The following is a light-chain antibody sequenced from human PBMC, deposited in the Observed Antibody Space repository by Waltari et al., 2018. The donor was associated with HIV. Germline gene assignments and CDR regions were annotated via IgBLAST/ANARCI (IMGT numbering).Light chain of an antibody. CDR1: SNAVGGYQY. Sequence: QSALTQPRSVSGSPGQSVTISCTGTSNAVGGYQYVSWYQKHPGKAPQLCIFDVTQRPSGVPARVSCSKSGNTASLTISGLQAADEADFYCSSYAGSYTWLFGGGTKVTVL. CDR3: SSYAGSYTWL. J-gene: IGLJ3*02. CDR2: DVT. V-gene: IGLV2-11*01.